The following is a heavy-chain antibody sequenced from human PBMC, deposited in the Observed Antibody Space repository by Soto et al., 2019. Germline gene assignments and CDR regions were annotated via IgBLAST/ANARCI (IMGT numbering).Heavy chain of an antibody. CDR2: INHSGST. CDR1: GGSFSGYY. J-gene: IGHJ2*01. CDR3: ARGGGSSWYSGGYFDL. V-gene: IGHV4-34*01. D-gene: IGHD6-13*01. Sequence: QVQLQQWGAGLLKPSETLSLTCAVYGGSFSGYYWRWIRQPPGKGLEWIGEINHSGSTNYNPSLKSRVTISVDTSKNQFSLKLSSVTAADTAVYYCARGGGSSWYSGGYFDLWGRGTLVTVSS.